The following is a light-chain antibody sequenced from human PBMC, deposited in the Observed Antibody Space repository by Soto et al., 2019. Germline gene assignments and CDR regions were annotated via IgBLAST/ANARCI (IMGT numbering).Light chain of an antibody. V-gene: IGLV2-23*01. CDR1: SSDVGSYNL. CDR3: CSYAGSSTGV. J-gene: IGLJ3*02. CDR2: EGS. Sequence: QSALTQPASVSGSPGQSITISCTGTSSDVGSYNLVSWYQQHPGKAPKLIIYEGSKRPSGVSNRFSGSKSGNTASLTISGLQAEDEADYHCCSYAGSSTGVFGGGTKLTVL.